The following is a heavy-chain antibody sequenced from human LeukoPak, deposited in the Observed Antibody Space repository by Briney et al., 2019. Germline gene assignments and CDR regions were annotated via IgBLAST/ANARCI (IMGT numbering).Heavy chain of an antibody. J-gene: IGHJ4*02. Sequence: SETLSLTCTVSGGSISSSSYYWGWIRQPPGKGLEWIGSIYYSGSTYYNPSLKSRVTISVDTSKNQFSLKLSSVIAADTAVYYCARGLEPNDYWGQGTLVTVSS. CDR3: ARGLEPNDY. CDR2: IYYSGST. D-gene: IGHD1-1*01. CDR1: GGSISSSSYY. V-gene: IGHV4-39*07.